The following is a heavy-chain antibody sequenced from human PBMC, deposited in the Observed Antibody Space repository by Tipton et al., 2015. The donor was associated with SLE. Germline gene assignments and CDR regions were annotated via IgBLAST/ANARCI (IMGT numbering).Heavy chain of an antibody. CDR2: IYSGGST. CDR3: ARIADYYSYAMDV. Sequence: SLRLSCAASGFTFGSYGMTWVRQAPGKGLDCVSVIYSGGSTYYGDSAKGRLTISRDSSKRTLYLQMNSLRAEDTAIYYCARIADYYSYAMDVWGQGTTVTVSS. CDR1: GFTFGSYG. V-gene: IGHV3-23*03. J-gene: IGHJ6*02. D-gene: IGHD6-13*01.